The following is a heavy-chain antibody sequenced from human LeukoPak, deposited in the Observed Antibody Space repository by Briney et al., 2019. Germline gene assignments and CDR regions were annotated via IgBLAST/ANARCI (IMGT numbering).Heavy chain of an antibody. Sequence: GGSLRLSCAACGFTFSSYDMHWVRQATGKGLEWVSGIGTAGDTYYPGSVKGQFTISRENAKNSSYLQMNSLRAGDTAVYYCARDPGSDYYYYYMDVWGKGTTVTVSS. D-gene: IGHD1-14*01. CDR2: IGTAGDT. V-gene: IGHV3-13*03. CDR1: GFTFSSYD. J-gene: IGHJ6*03. CDR3: ARDPGSDYYYYYMDV.